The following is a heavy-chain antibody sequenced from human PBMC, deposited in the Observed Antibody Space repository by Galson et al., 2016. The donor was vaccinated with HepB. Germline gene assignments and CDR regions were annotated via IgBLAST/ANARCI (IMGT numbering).Heavy chain of an antibody. D-gene: IGHD7-27*01. J-gene: IGHJ6*02. CDR1: GFTFSSSG. CDR2: VSYDGRKK. Sequence: SLRLSCAASGFTFSSSGMHWVRQAPGKGLEWVTNVSYDGRKKSYADSVKGRFIISRDNSKNTLYLQMNSLRAEDTAVYYCAKDFYRASYWGGGMDVWGQGTTVTVSS. V-gene: IGHV3-30*18. CDR3: AKDFYRASYWGGGMDV.